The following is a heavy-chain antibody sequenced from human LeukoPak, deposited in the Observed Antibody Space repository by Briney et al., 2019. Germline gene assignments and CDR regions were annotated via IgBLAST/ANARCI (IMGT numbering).Heavy chain of an antibody. V-gene: IGHV1-46*01. J-gene: IGHJ4*02. D-gene: IGHD3-22*01. Sequence: ASVKVSCKASGYTFTSYYMHWVRQAPGQGLEWMGIINPSGGSTSYAQKFQGRVTTTRDTSTSTVYMELSSLRSEDTAVYYCARDATSDSSGYHLNYWGQGTLVTVSS. CDR1: GYTFTSYY. CDR3: ARDATSDSSGYHLNY. CDR2: INPSGGST.